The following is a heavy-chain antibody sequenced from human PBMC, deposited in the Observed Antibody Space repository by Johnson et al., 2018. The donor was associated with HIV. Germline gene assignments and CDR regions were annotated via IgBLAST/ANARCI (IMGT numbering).Heavy chain of an antibody. J-gene: IGHJ3*02. V-gene: IGHV3-33*08. CDR1: GFTFSSYD. CDR3: ARVVYDSGGYSFDDAFDI. D-gene: IGHD3-22*01. CDR2: VWYDGRNK. Sequence: VQPGGSLRLSCAASGFTFSSYDMHWVRQATGKGLEWVAVVWYDGRNKHYADSVKGRFTISRDNSINTVSLQMNSLRAEDTALYYCARVVYDSGGYSFDDAFDIWGQGTMVTVSS.